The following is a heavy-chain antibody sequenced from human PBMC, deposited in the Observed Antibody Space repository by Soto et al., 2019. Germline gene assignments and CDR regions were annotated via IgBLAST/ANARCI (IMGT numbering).Heavy chain of an antibody. J-gene: IGHJ6*02. CDR1: GGSISSSNW. D-gene: IGHD6-13*01. CDR3: ARDGGIAAAAHTSYYYYYGMDV. Sequence: SETLSLTCTVSGGSISSSNWWSWVRQPPGKGLEWIGEIYHSGSTNYNPSLKSRVTISVDKSKNQFSLKLSSVTAADTAVYYCARDGGIAAAAHTSYYYYYGMDVWGQGTTVTAP. V-gene: IGHV4-4*02. CDR2: IYHSGST.